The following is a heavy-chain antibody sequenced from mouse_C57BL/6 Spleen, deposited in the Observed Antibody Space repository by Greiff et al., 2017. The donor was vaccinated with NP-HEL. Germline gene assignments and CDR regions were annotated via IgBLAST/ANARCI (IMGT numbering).Heavy chain of an antibody. CDR2: ISSGGSYT. D-gene: IGHD4-1*02. CDR1: GFTFSSYG. Sequence: EVMLVESGGDLVKPGGSLKLSCAASGFTFSSYGMSWVRQTPDKRLEWVATISSGGSYTYSPDSVKGRFTISRDNAKNTLYLQMSSLKSEDTAMYYCARQPTGTGNWYFDVWGTGTTVTVSS. V-gene: IGHV5-6*01. CDR3: ARQPTGTGNWYFDV. J-gene: IGHJ1*03.